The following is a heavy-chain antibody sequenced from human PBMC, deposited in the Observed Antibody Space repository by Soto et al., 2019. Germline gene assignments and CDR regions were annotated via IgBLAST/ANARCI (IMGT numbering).Heavy chain of an antibody. V-gene: IGHV3-30*18. CDR3: AKDKEDVWNCGGDCLIDY. Sequence: GGSLRLSCAASGFTFSSYGMHWVRQAPGKGLEWVAVISNDGSNKYYADSVKGRFTISRDNSKNTLYLQMNSLRAEDTAVYYCAKDKEDVWNCGGDCLIDYWGQGTLVTVSS. CDR1: GFTFSSYG. D-gene: IGHD2-21*01. CDR2: ISNDGSNK. J-gene: IGHJ4*02.